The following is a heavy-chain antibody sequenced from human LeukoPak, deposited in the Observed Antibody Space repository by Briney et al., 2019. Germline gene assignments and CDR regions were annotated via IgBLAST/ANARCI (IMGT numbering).Heavy chain of an antibody. Sequence: PGGSLRLSCAASGFTVSSNYMSWVRQAPGKGLEWGSIIYSGGNTYHADSVKGRFTISRDNSKNTLYLQMNSLRAEDTAVYYCARAGYCSSTNCHYFDSWGQGTLVTVSS. V-gene: IGHV3-53*01. CDR2: IYSGGNT. J-gene: IGHJ4*02. CDR3: ARAGYCSSTNCHYFDS. CDR1: GFTVSSNY. D-gene: IGHD2-2*01.